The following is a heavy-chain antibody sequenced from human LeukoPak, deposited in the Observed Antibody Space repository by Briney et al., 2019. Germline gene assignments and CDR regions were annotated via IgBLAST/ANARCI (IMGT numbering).Heavy chain of an antibody. CDR3: AKDDAWLRFGE. CDR1: EFTFTNYW. D-gene: IGHD5-12*01. CDR2: IEQDGSEK. J-gene: IGHJ4*02. V-gene: IGHV3-7*03. Sequence: PGGSLRLSCAASEFTFTNYWTSWVRQAPGKGLEWVANIEQDGSEKYYVDSVKGRFTISRDNSKNTLYLEVISLAAEDTAVYYCAKDDAWLRFGEWSQGTLVTVSS.